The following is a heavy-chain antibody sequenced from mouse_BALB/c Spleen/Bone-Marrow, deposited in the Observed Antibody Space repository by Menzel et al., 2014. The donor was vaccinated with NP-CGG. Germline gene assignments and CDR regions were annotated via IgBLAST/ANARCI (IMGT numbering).Heavy chain of an antibody. V-gene: IGHV4-1*02. CDR3: ARPNYYGYLNY. J-gene: IGHJ2*01. Sequence: EVKVVESGGGLVQPGGSLKLSCAASGFDFSRYWMSWVRQAPGKGLEWIGEINPDSRTINYSPSLKDKFIISRDNAKNTLCLRWNKVRSEDAVLYYCARPNYYGYLNYWGQGTTLTVSS. CDR1: GFDFSRYW. D-gene: IGHD1-1*01. CDR2: INPDSRTI.